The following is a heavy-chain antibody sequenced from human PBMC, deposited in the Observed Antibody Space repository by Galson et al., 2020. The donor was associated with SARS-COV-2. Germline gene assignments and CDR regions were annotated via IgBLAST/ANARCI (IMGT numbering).Heavy chain of an antibody. Sequence: ETSETLSLTCTVSGGSISSGGYYWSWLRQHPGKGLEWIGYIYYSGSTYYNPSLKSRVTISVDTSKNPFSLKLSSVTAAATAVYYCASLSSSWTAEYVQHWGQGTLVTVSS. CDR1: GGSISSGGYY. J-gene: IGHJ1*01. CDR3: ASLSSSWTAEYVQH. V-gene: IGHV4-31*03. D-gene: IGHD6-13*01. CDR2: IYYSGST.